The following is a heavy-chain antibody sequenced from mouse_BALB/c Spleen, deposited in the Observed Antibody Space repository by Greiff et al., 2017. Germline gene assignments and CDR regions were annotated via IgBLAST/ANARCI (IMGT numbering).Heavy chain of an antibody. CDR2: IYPGDGST. CDR1: GYTFTSYD. Sequence: QVQLQHSGPELVKPGALVKISCKASGYTFTSYDINWVKQRPGQGLEWIGWIYPGDGSTKYNEKFKGKATLTADKSSSTAYMQLSSLTSENSAVYFCARRGGLLRSFDVWGAGTTVTVSS. J-gene: IGHJ1*01. V-gene: IGHV1S56*01. D-gene: IGHD2-3*01. CDR3: ARRGGLLRSFDV.